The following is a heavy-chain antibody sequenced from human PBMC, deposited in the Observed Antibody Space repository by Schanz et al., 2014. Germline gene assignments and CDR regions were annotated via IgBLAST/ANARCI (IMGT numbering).Heavy chain of an antibody. CDR1: RYTFNTYG. J-gene: IGHJ4*02. V-gene: IGHV1-69*10. CDR3: ARSGSSNWYFFDY. Sequence: QGQLVQSGPEVKEPGASVKVSCEASRYTFNTYGLNWVRQAPGQGLEWMGWIIPILGIANYAQKFQGRVTNTADKSTSTAYMEVSSLRSEDTAVYYCARSGSSNWYFFDYWGQGTLVTVSS. CDR2: IIPILGIA. D-gene: IGHD6-13*01.